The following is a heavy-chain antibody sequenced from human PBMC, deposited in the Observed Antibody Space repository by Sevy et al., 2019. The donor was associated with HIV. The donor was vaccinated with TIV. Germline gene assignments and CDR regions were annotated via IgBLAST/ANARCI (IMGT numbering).Heavy chain of an antibody. J-gene: IGHJ6*03. CDR2: ISSSSSYI. Sequence: GGSLRLSCAASGFTFSSYSMNWVRQAPGKGLEWVSSISSSSSYIYYADSLKGRFTISRDNAKNSLYLQMNGLRAEDTAVYYCARDSGSYSPYYMDVWGKGTTVTVSS. CDR3: ARDSGSYSPYYMDV. V-gene: IGHV3-21*01. D-gene: IGHD1-26*01. CDR1: GFTFSSYS.